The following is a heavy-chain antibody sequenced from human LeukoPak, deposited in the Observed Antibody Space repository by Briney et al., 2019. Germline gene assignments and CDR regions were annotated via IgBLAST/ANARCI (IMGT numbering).Heavy chain of an antibody. CDR2: IYYSGST. CDR1: GGSISSYY. D-gene: IGHD3-22*01. J-gene: IGHJ4*02. CDR3: ARVVLGYDSSGYQDIHFDY. V-gene: IGHV4-59*01. Sequence: SETLSLTCTVSGGSISSYYWSWIRQPPGKGLEWIGYIYYSGSTNYNPSLKSRVTISVDTSKNQFSLKLSSVTAADTAVYYCARVVLGYDSSGYQDIHFDYWGQGTLVTVPS.